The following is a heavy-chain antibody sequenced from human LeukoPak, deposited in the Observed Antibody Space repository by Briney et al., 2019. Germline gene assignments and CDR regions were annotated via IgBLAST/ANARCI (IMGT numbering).Heavy chain of an antibody. CDR3: ATSATDY. J-gene: IGHJ4*02. D-gene: IGHD3-10*01. V-gene: IGHV1-46*01. CDR2: INPNDGDT. Sequence: GASVKVSCKASGYTFTSYWMHWARQAPGQGLEWMGIINPNDGDTIYAQKFQGRVTMTRDMSTSTVYMELSNLRVEDTAVFYCATSATDYWGQGTLVTVSS. CDR1: GYTFTSYW.